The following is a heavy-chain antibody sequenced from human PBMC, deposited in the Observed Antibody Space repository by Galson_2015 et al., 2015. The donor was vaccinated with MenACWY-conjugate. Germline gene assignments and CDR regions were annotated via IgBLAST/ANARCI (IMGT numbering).Heavy chain of an antibody. CDR3: ARHPPGGRGMDV. Sequence: QSRAEVKKPGESLMISCKASGYNFITYWIGWVRQVPGKGLEWVGLISPIDSKTRYSPAFEGRVTISADNSIPTAYLQWNSLQASDTAMYYCARHPPGGRGMDVWGQGTTVTVSS. V-gene: IGHV5-51*01. J-gene: IGHJ6*02. CDR2: ISPIDSKT. CDR1: GYNFITYW. D-gene: IGHD1-26*01.